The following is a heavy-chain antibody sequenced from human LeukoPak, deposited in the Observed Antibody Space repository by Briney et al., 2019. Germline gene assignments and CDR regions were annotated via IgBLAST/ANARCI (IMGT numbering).Heavy chain of an antibody. D-gene: IGHD3-16*02. V-gene: IGHV3-20*04. CDR3: ASFYDYVWGSYRGGLDY. CDR2: INWNGGST. Sequence: GGSLRLSCAASGFTFDDYGMSWVRQAPGKGLEWVSGINWNGGSTGYADSVKGRFTISRDNAKNSLYLQMNSLRAEDTALYYCASFYDYVWGSYRGGLDYWGQGTLVTASS. CDR1: GFTFDDYG. J-gene: IGHJ4*02.